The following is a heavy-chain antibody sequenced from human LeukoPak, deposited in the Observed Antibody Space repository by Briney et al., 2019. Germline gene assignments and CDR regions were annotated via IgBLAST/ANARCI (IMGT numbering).Heavy chain of an antibody. CDR1: GVSFSSSTYG. J-gene: IGHJ5*02. D-gene: IGHD3-10*01. CDR3: AILGTGSS. Sequence: SETLSLTCTVSGVSFSSSTYGGGWIRQPPGRGLEWIGTIYYRGSTYYNPSLKSRVTISVDTSNNQFSLRLSSATAADTAVYYCAILGTGSSWGQGTLVTVSS. V-gene: IGHV4-39*01. CDR2: IYYRGST.